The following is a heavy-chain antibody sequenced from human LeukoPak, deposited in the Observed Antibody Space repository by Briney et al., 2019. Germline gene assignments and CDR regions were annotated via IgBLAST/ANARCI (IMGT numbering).Heavy chain of an antibody. V-gene: IGHV3-30-3*01. CDR2: ISYDGNTI. D-gene: IGHD4-11*01. Sequence: GGSLRLSCAASECTFSNYAVHWVRQAPGKGLQWVAVISYDGNTIHYADSVKGRFTISRDTSKNTLYLQMNSLRTEDTAVYYCARSGGLQKFDYWGQGTLVTVSS. J-gene: IGHJ4*02. CDR1: ECTFSNYA. CDR3: ARSGGLQKFDY.